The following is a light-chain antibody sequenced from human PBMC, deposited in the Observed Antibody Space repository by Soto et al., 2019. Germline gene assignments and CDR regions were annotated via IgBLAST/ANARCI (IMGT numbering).Light chain of an antibody. V-gene: IGKV4-1*01. CDR1: QSVLYSSSNKNY. CDR2: LAS. CDR3: KQYYSTPWK. Sequence: DIVMTQSPDSLAVSLGERATFKCKSSQSVLYSSSNKNYLAWYQQKPGQTPKLLIYLASTRESGVPDRLSGGGSWTDITLTISSMQAKDVAVYYCKQYYSTPWKFGQGTKVEIK. J-gene: IGKJ1*01.